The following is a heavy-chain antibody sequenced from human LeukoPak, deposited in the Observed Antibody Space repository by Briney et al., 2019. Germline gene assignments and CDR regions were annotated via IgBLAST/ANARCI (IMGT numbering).Heavy chain of an antibody. D-gene: IGHD2-15*01. CDR3: ARGSSRALFDY. J-gene: IGHJ4*02. Sequence: PGGSLRLSCAASGFTFSSYSMNWVRQAPGKGLEWVSSISSSSSYIYYADSVKGRFTISRDNAKNSLYLQMNSLRAEDTAVYYCARGSSRALFDYWGQGTLVSVSS. V-gene: IGHV3-21*01. CDR2: ISSSSSYI. CDR1: GFTFSSYS.